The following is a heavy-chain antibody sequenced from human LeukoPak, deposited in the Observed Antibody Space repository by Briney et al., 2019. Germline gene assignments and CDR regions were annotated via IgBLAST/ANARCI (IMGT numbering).Heavy chain of an antibody. J-gene: IGHJ4*02. V-gene: IGHV4-39*01. Sequence: PSETLSLTCTVSGGSISSSSYYWGWIRQPPGKGLEWIGSIYYSGSTYYSPSLKSRVTISVDTSKNQFSLKLSSVTAADTAVYYCVSSDSSGYFDYWGQGTLVTVSS. CDR3: VSSDSSGYFDY. CDR1: GGSISSSSYY. D-gene: IGHD3-22*01. CDR2: IYYSGST.